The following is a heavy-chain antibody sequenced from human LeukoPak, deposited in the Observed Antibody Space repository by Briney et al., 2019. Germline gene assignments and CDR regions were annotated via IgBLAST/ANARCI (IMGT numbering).Heavy chain of an antibody. J-gene: IGHJ6*02. CDR2: INAGNGNT. CDR1: GYTFTSYA. V-gene: IGHV1-3*01. D-gene: IGHD6-19*01. CDR3: ARDSSSGWNYYYGMDV. Sequence: ASVTVSCTASGYTFTSYAMHWVRQAPGQRLEWMGWINAGNGNTKYSQKFQGRVTITRATSASTAYMELSSLRSEDTAVYYCARDSSSGWNYYYGMDVWGQGTTVTVSS.